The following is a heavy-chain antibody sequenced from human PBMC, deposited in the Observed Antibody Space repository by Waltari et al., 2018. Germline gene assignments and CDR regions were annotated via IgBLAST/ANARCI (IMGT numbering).Heavy chain of an antibody. V-gene: IGHV3-23*01. J-gene: IGHJ2*01. CDR1: GFTFSDFA. CDR2: ISKNAAGT. Sequence: EVQLLESGGGLVQPGGSLRLSCAASGFTFSDFAMSWVRQAPGKGLEWVSTISKNAAGTYYVDSVKCRFTLSRDNSKNTLYLQMNSLRAEDTAVYYCAKRRGGLIAGWYFDLWGRGTLVTVSS. CDR3: AKRRGGLIAGWYFDL. D-gene: IGHD3-16*02.